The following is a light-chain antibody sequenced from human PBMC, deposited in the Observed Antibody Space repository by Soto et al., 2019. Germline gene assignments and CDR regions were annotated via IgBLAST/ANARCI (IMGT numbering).Light chain of an antibody. CDR1: QSVSNRY. Sequence: EIVLTQSPGTLSLSPGERATLSCRASQSVSNRYLAWYQLKPGQAPRPFIYGASSRATGIPDRFSGSGSGTDFILTISRLEPEDFAVYYCQQYGSSPPTFGQGTKVEIK. V-gene: IGKV3-20*01. J-gene: IGKJ1*01. CDR2: GAS. CDR3: QQYGSSPPT.